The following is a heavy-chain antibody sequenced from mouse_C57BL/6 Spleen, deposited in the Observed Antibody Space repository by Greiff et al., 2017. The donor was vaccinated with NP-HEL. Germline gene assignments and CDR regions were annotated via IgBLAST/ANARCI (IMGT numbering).Heavy chain of an antibody. CDR2: ISSGSSTI. CDR1: GFTFSDYG. J-gene: IGHJ1*03. V-gene: IGHV5-17*01. CDR3: ATPRDWYFDV. Sequence: DVHLVESGGGLVKPGGSLKLSCAASGFTFSDYGMHWVRQAPEKGLEWVAYISSGSSTIYYADTVKGRFTISRDNAKNTLFLQMTSLRSEDTAMYYCATPRDWYFDVWGTGTTVTVSS.